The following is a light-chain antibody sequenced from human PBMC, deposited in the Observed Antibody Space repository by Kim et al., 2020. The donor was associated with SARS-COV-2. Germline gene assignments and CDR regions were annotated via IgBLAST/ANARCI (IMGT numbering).Light chain of an antibody. CDR1: QDVTTA. J-gene: IGKJ5*01. CDR2: DCS. Sequence: VGDRDTITCRASQDVTTALAWYQQKAGKPPKLLIYDCSSLERGVPSRFSGSGSGTDFTLTISSLQPEDVATYYCQKFKNYPITFGQGTRLEIK. V-gene: IGKV1D-13*01. CDR3: QKFKNYPIT.